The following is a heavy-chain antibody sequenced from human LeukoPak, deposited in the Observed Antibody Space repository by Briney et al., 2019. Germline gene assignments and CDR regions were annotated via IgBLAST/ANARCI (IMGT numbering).Heavy chain of an antibody. CDR1: GYTFTSYY. CDR2: INPSGGST. J-gene: IGHJ4*02. CDR3: ASKDPYDSRGYLLDY. Sequence: ASVKVSCKASGYTFTSYYMHWVRQAPGQGLEWMGIINPSGGSTSYAQKFQGRVTMTRDMSTSTVYMELSGLRSEDTAVYYCASKDPYDSRGYLLDYWGQGTLVTVSS. V-gene: IGHV1-46*01. D-gene: IGHD3-22*01.